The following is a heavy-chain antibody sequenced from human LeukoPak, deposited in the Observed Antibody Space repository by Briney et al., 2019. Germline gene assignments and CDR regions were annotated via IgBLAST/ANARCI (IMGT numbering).Heavy chain of an antibody. J-gene: IGHJ4*02. CDR1: GFTFSDAW. CDR2: IKSKSDGGTI. V-gene: IGHV3-15*01. Sequence: PGGSLRLSCVGSGFTFSDAWMSWVRRAPGKGLEWVGGIKSKSDGGTIDYAAAVKGRFTISRDNSRNTLYLQMNSLKTEGTAVYYCTTRRQDGWWGQGTLVTVS. CDR3: TTRRQDGW. D-gene: IGHD2-15*01.